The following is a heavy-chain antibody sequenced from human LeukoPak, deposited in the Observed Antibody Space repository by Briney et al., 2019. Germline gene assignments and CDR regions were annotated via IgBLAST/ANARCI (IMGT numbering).Heavy chain of an antibody. D-gene: IGHD2-15*01. CDR2: IYHSGSP. Sequence: PSETLSLTCAVSGYSISSGYYWGWIRQPPGKGLEWIGSIYHSGSPYYNPSLKSRVTISVDTSKNQFSLKLSSVTAADTAVYYCARESVAAEANYFDYWGQGTLVTVSS. CDR3: ARESVAAEANYFDY. CDR1: GYSISSGYY. V-gene: IGHV4-38-2*02. J-gene: IGHJ4*02.